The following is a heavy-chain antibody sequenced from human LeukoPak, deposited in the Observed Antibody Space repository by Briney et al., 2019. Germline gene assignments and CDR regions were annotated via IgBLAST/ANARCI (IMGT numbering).Heavy chain of an antibody. V-gene: IGHV3-48*03. J-gene: IGHJ4*02. Sequence: GGSLRLSCAASGFTFSSYEMNWVRQAPGKGLEWVSYISSSGSTIYYVDSVKGRFTISRDNAKNSLYLQMNSLRAEDTAAYYCARQWLAQFDYWGQGTLVTVSS. CDR3: ARQWLAQFDY. CDR2: ISSSGSTI. D-gene: IGHD6-19*01. CDR1: GFTFSSYE.